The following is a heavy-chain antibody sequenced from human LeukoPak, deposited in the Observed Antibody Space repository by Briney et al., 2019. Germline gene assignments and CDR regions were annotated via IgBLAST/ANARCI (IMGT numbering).Heavy chain of an antibody. V-gene: IGHV4-59*01. D-gene: IGHD3-10*01. CDR2: IYYSGST. J-gene: IGHJ4*02. CDR1: GGSISSYY. Sequence: PSETLSLTCTVSGGSISSYYWSWIRQPPGKGLEWIGYIYYSGSTNYNPSLKSRVTISVDTSKNQFSLKLSSVTAADTAVYYCARLGMVRGVMGVVYYSDYWGQGTLVTVSS. CDR3: ARLGMVRGVMGVVYYSDY.